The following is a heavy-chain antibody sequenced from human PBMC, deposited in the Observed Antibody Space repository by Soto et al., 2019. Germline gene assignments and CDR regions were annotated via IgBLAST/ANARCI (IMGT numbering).Heavy chain of an antibody. CDR3: ARAGYSSSWLVTWYYGMDV. V-gene: IGHV4-30-4*01. Sequence: KPSETLSLTCTVSGGSISSGDYYWSWIRQPPGKGLEWIGYIYYSGSTYYNPSLKSRVTISVDTSENQFSLKLSSVTAADTAVYYCARAGYSSSWLVTWYYGMDVWGQGTTVTVSS. CDR2: IYYSGST. J-gene: IGHJ6*02. D-gene: IGHD6-13*01. CDR1: GGSISSGDYY.